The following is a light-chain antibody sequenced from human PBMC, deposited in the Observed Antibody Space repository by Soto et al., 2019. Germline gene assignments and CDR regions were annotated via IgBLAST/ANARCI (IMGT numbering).Light chain of an antibody. Sequence: EIVMTQSPATLSLSPGERATLSCRASQSVSSYLAWYQQKPGLAPRVLIYDASTRATVIPARFSGSGSGTEFTLTISSLQSEDFAVYYCQQYDNWPLTFGGGTKVDIK. CDR3: QQYDNWPLT. CDR1: QSVSSY. CDR2: DAS. J-gene: IGKJ4*01. V-gene: IGKV3-15*01.